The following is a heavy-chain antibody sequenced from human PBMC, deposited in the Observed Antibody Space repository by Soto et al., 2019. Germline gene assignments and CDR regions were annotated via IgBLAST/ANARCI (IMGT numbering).Heavy chain of an antibody. CDR1: GYTFTSYD. J-gene: IGHJ6*02. CDR3: SRERKFDFWRKGLDV. D-gene: IGHD3-3*01. V-gene: IGHV1-8*01. CDR2: MYTNSGST. Sequence: QAQLVQSGAEVKKPGASVKVSCKASGYTFTSYDINCVRQAPGQGLEWLGWMYTNSGSTGYAQNFQGRVTLSRNISINPARMELSSLRSEDTAVYYCSRERKFDFWRKGLDVWGQVTTVTVS.